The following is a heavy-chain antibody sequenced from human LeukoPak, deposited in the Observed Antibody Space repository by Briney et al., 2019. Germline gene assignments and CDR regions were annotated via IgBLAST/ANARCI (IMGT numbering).Heavy chain of an antibody. V-gene: IGHV4-38-2*02. CDR1: GSSIDTPYY. Sequence: SETLSLTCTVSGSSIDTPYYWAWIRQPPGEGLEWIGNIFHGVTTFYNPSLMNRVAISVDTSKNQFSLKLTSVTAADTAVYYCARDATIAAPLMSWGQGTLVIVSS. CDR3: ARDATIAAPLMS. D-gene: IGHD6-13*01. CDR2: IFHGVTT. J-gene: IGHJ4*02.